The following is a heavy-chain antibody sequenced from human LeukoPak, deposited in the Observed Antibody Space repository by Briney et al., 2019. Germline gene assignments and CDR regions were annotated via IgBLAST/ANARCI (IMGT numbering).Heavy chain of an antibody. V-gene: IGHV3-23*01. CDR2: INSRGGST. J-gene: IGHJ4*02. CDR3: AKGPMAWFDY. Sequence: GGSLRLSCAASGFTFSSYAMNWVRQAPGRGLEWVSAINSRGGSTYYADSVKGRFTISRDNSKNTLCLQMNSLRAEDTAIYYCAKGPMAWFDYWGQGTLVTVSS. CDR1: GFTFSSYA. D-gene: IGHD3-10*01.